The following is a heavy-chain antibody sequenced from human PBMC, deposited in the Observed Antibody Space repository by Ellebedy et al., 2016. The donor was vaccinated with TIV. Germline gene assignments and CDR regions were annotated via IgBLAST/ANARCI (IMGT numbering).Heavy chain of an antibody. Sequence: GESLKISCAAFGFTFSSYAMSWVRQAPGKGLEWVASIKQDGSERPYVDSVKGRFTISRDNAKNSLYLQISSLRAEDTAVYYCARDQGWAVAGTTRFDCWGQGTLVTVSS. D-gene: IGHD6-19*01. J-gene: IGHJ4*02. V-gene: IGHV3-7*01. CDR2: IKQDGSER. CDR3: ARDQGWAVAGTTRFDC. CDR1: GFTFSSYA.